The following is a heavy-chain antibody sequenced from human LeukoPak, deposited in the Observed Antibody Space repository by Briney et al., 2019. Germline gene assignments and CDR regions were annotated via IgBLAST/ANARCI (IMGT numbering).Heavy chain of an antibody. CDR2: IDPSGSCT. CDR3: ATSRGIAAAGTVWFDP. J-gene: IGHJ5*02. Sequence: GESLKISCKGSGYSFTSYWISWVRQMPGKGLEWMGRIDPSGSCTNYSPSFQGHVTISADKSISTAYLQWSSLKASDTAMYYCATSRGIAAAGTVWFDPWGQGTLVTVSS. CDR1: GYSFTSYW. D-gene: IGHD6-13*01. V-gene: IGHV5-10-1*01.